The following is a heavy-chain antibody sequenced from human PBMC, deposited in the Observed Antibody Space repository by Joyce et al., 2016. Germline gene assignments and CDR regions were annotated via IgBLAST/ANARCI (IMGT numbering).Heavy chain of an antibody. Sequence: QVTLKESGPTLVKPTQTLTQTCTFSGFSLSTSGVGVGWIRHPPGKALEWLALIYWDDDKRYSSSLKSRLTIPKDTSKNQVVRTMTNMDPVDTATYFCAHAPATDRYYGMDVWGQGTTVTVSS. J-gene: IGHJ6*02. D-gene: IGHD6-25*01. CDR1: GFSLSTSGVG. CDR2: IYWDDDK. V-gene: IGHV2-5*02. CDR3: AHAPATDRYYGMDV.